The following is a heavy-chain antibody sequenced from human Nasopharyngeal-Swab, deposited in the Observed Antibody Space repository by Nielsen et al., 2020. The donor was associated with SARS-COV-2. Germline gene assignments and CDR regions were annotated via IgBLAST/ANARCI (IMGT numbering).Heavy chain of an antibody. CDR2: IYYSGST. D-gene: IGHD3-3*01. V-gene: IGHV4-59*12. CDR1: GGSISSYY. J-gene: IGHJ6*02. CDR3: AREVTHYDFWSGSGGMDV. Sequence: SETLSLTCTVSGGSISSYYWSWIRQPPGKGLEWIGYIYYSGSTNYNPSLKSRVTISVDTSKNQFSLKLSSVTAADTAVYYCAREVTHYDFWSGSGGMDVWGQGTTVTVSS.